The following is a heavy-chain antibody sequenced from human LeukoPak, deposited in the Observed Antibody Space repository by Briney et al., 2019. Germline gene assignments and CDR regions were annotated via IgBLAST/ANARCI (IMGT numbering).Heavy chain of an antibody. CDR2: IRGSGGTT. Sequence: GGSLRLSCAASGFTFSSYAMSWVRQAPGKGLEWVSAIRGSGGTTYYAASVKGRFIISRDNSKNTLYLQMTSLRAEDTAVYYCAKVGARGYYYYGMDVWGQGTTVTVSS. J-gene: IGHJ6*02. V-gene: IGHV3-23*01. CDR3: AKVGARGYYYYGMDV. CDR1: GFTFSSYA. D-gene: IGHD1-26*01.